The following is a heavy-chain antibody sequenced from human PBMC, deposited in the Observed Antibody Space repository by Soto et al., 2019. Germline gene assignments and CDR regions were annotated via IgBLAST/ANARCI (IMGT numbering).Heavy chain of an antibody. CDR1: GDSVSSNSAA. J-gene: IGHJ4*02. V-gene: IGHV6-1*01. CDR3: ARVGYCSSTSCPYYFDY. CDR2: TYYRSKWYN. D-gene: IGHD2-2*01. Sequence: SQTLSLTRAISGDSVSSNSAAWNWIRQSPSRGLEWLGRTYYRSKWYNDYAVSVKSRITINPDTSKNQFSLQLNSVTPEDTAVYYCARVGYCSSTSCPYYFDYWGQGTLVTVSS.